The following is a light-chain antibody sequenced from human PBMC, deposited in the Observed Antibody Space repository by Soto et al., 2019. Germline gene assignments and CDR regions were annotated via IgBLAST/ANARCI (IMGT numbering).Light chain of an antibody. CDR1: QSVSTNQ. J-gene: IGKJ1*01. V-gene: IGKV3-20*01. CDR2: GAS. Sequence: EIVLTQSPGTLSLSPGGRATLSCRASQSVSTNQLAWYQQKPGQAPRLLIYGASTRATGIADRFSGSGSGTDFTLTISRLEPEDFAVYYCQHYGGSSTFGQGTTVDI. CDR3: QHYGGSST.